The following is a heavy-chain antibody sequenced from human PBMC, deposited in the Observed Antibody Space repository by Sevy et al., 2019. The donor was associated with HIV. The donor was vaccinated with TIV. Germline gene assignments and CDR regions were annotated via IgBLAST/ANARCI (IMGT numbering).Heavy chain of an antibody. CDR1: GGTFSSYA. Sequence: ASVKVSCKASGGTFSSYAISWVQQAPGQGLEWMGGIIPIFGTANYAQKFQGRVTITADESTSTAYMELSSLRSEDTAVYDCARGGSSSSFYYYGMDVWGQGTTVTVSS. CDR3: ARGGSSSSFYYYGMDV. V-gene: IGHV1-69*13. J-gene: IGHJ6*02. D-gene: IGHD6-6*01. CDR2: IIPIFGTA.